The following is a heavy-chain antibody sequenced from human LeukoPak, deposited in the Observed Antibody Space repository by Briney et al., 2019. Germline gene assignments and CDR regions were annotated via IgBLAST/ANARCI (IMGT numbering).Heavy chain of an antibody. CDR2: IIPIFGTA. V-gene: IGHV1-69*01. D-gene: IGHD5-12*01. CDR1: GGTFSSYA. J-gene: IGHJ5*02. Sequence: ASVKVSCKASGGTFSSYAISWVRQAPGQGLEWMGGIIPIFGTANYAQKFQGRVTITADESTSTAYMELSSLRSEDTAVYYCARGSRVRGYSGYDWEPWFDPWGQGTLVTVSS. CDR3: ARGSRVRGYSGYDWEPWFDP.